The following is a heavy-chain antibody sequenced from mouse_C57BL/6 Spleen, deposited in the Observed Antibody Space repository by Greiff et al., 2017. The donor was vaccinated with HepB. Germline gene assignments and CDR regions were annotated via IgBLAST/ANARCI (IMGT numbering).Heavy chain of an antibody. CDR1: GYTFTSYW. Sequence: VQLQQPGAELVMPGASVKLSCKASGYTFTSYWMHWVKQRPGQGLEWIGEIDPSDSYTNYNQKFKGKSTLTVYKSSSTAYMPLSSLTSEDSAVYYCARRYEYYFDYWGQGTTLTVSS. J-gene: IGHJ2*01. D-gene: IGHD2-3*01. V-gene: IGHV1-69*01. CDR2: IDPSDSYT. CDR3: ARRYEYYFDY.